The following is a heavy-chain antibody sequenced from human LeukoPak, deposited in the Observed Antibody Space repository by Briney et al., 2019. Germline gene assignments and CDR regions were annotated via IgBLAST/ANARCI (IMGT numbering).Heavy chain of an antibody. V-gene: IGHV1-69*01. CDR2: IIPIFGTA. Sequence: GASVKVSCKASGGTFSSYAISWVRQAPGQGLEWMGGIIPIFGTANYAQKFQGRVTITADESTSTAYMELSSLRSEDTAVYYCASYYDYGGYHRYWGQGTLVTVSS. D-gene: IGHD4-17*01. J-gene: IGHJ4*02. CDR1: GGTFSSYA. CDR3: ASYYDYGGYHRY.